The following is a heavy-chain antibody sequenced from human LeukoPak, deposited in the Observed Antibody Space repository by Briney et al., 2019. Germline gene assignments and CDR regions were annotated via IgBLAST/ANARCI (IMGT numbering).Heavy chain of an antibody. D-gene: IGHD1-26*01. Sequence: GGSLRLSCAASGFPVASNYMTWVRQAPGKGLEWVACFYSGESTFYADSVKGRFTISRDASKNTVHLQMDRLRADDTAMYYCARALVSGTYYGWGQGTLVTVSS. CDR2: FYSGEST. V-gene: IGHV3-53*01. CDR3: ARALVSGTYYG. CDR1: GFPVASNY. J-gene: IGHJ4*02.